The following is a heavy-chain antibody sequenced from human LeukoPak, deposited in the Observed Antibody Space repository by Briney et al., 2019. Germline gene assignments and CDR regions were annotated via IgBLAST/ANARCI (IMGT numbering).Heavy chain of an antibody. J-gene: IGHJ5*02. CDR2: IYYSGST. CDR3: ARSWGSGSYYKADWFDP. D-gene: IGHD3-10*01. V-gene: IGHV4-59*08. Sequence: SETLSLTCTVSGGSISSYYWSWIRQLPGKGLEWIGYIYYSGSTNYNPSLKSRVTISVDTSKNQFSLKLSSVTAADTAVYYCARSWGSGSYYKADWFDPWGQGTLVTVSS. CDR1: GGSISSYY.